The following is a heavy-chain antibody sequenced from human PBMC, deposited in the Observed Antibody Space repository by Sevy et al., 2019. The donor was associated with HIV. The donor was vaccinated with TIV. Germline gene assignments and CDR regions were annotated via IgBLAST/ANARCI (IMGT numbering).Heavy chain of an antibody. CDR2: IIPIFGTA. J-gene: IGHJ6*02. Sequence: ASVKVSCKASGGTFSSYAISWVRQAPGQGLEWMGGIIPIFGTANYAQKFQGRVTITADESTSTAYMELSGLRSEDTAVYYCARGAYDFWSLPYYYGMDVWGQGTTVTVSS. CDR3: ARGAYDFWSLPYYYGMDV. CDR1: GGTFSSYA. V-gene: IGHV1-69*13. D-gene: IGHD3-3*01.